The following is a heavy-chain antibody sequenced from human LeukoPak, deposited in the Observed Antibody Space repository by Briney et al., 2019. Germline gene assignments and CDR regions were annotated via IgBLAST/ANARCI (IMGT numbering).Heavy chain of an antibody. CDR3: ASMYDFWSGYQG. J-gene: IGHJ4*02. D-gene: IGHD3-3*01. V-gene: IGHV4-59*01. CDR1: GGSISSYY. CDR2: IYYSGST. Sequence: SETLSLTCTVSGGSISSYYWSWIRQPPGKGLEWIGYIYYSGSTNYNPSPKSRVTISVDTSKNQFSLKLSSVTAADTAVYYCASMYDFWSGYQGWGQGTLVTASS.